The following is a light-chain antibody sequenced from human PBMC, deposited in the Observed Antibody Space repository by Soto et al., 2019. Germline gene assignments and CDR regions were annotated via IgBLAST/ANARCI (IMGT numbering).Light chain of an antibody. Sequence: QSVLTQPASVSGSPGQSITISCTGTSSDVGGYNYVSWYQQHPGIAPKLMIYDVSNRPSGVSNRFSGSKSANTASLTISGLQAEDEADYYCSSYSPSSQRVFGTGTKLTVL. CDR2: DVS. J-gene: IGLJ1*01. CDR3: SSYSPSSQRV. V-gene: IGLV2-14*01. CDR1: SSDVGGYNY.